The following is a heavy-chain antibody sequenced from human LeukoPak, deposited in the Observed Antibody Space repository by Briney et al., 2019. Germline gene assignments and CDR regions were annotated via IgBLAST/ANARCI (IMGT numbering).Heavy chain of an antibody. Sequence: SETLSLTCAVYGGSFSGYYWSWIRQPPGKGLEWIGEINHSGSTNYNPSLKSRVTISVDTSKNQFSLKLSFVTAADTAVYYCARIPPVTNIRYYFDYWGQGTLVTVSS. D-gene: IGHD4-17*01. J-gene: IGHJ4*02. CDR2: INHSGST. CDR3: ARIPPVTNIRYYFDY. V-gene: IGHV4-34*01. CDR1: GGSFSGYY.